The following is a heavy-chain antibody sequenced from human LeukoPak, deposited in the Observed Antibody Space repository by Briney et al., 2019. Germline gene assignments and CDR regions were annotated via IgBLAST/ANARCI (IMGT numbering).Heavy chain of an antibody. CDR3: AKSTNWGSISDGFDI. CDR2: INPNSGGA. V-gene: IGHV1-2*02. J-gene: IGHJ3*02. CDR1: GYSFIGYY. Sequence: ASVKVSCKASGYSFIGYYIHWVRQAPGQGLEWMGWINPNSGGANYAQKFQGRVTMTRDTSISTVYMELTRLRSDDTAMYYCAKSTNWGSISDGFDIWGQGTMVTVAS. D-gene: IGHD7-27*01.